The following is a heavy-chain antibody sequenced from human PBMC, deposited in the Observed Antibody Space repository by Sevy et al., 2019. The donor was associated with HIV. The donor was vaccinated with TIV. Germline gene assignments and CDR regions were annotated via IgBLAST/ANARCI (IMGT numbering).Heavy chain of an antibody. Sequence: GGSLRLSCSASGFNISPYALHWVRQTPGKGLQWLAVISKDGTNKDYADFVKDRFSLSRDNSKNTLYLQMSNLRPEETAVYYCAKEGYYYDSHSADWFDPWGQGTLVTVSS. CDR2: ISKDGTNK. D-gene: IGHD3-22*01. V-gene: IGHV3-30*04. J-gene: IGHJ5*02. CDR3: AKEGYYYDSHSADWFDP. CDR1: GFNISPYA.